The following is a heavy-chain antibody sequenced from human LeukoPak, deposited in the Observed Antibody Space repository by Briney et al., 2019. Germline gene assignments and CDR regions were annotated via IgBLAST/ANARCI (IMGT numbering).Heavy chain of an antibody. J-gene: IGHJ4*02. V-gene: IGHV4-38-2*02. CDR3: ARDVLAAAGTFDY. Sequence: PSETLSLTCTVSGYSINSGYYWGWIRQPPGKGLEWIGSIYHSGSTYYNPSLKSRVTISVDTSKNQFSLKLSSVTAADTAVYYCARDVLAAAGTFDYWGQGALVTVSS. CDR1: GYSINSGYY. CDR2: IYHSGST. D-gene: IGHD6-13*01.